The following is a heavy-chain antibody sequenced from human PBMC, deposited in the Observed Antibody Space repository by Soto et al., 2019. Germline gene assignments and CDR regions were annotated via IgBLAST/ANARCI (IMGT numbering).Heavy chain of an antibody. J-gene: IGHJ4*02. CDR3: ARVVYGASMVRGGEGFDY. D-gene: IGHD3-10*01. CDR1: GFTFSSYS. CDR2: ISSSSSTI. V-gene: IGHV3-48*01. Sequence: GGSLRLSCAASGFTFSSYSMNWVRQAPGKGLEWVSYISSSSSTIYYADSVKGRFTISRDNAKNSLYLQMNSLRAEDTAVYYCARVVYGASMVRGGEGFDYWGQGTLVTVSS.